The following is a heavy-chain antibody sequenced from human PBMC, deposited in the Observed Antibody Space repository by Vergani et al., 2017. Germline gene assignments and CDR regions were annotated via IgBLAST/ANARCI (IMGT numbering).Heavy chain of an antibody. V-gene: IGHV3-15*01. CDR3: TTNMVRGIIITNFDY. Sequence: EGQLVESGGGLVKPGGSLRLSCAASEFTFSDVWMSWVRQAPGQGLEWVARIKSKTDGGTTDYAAPVKGRFTISRDDSKNTLYLQMNSLTTEDTAVYYCTTNMVRGIIITNFDYWGQGTLVTVSA. CDR1: EFTFSDVW. J-gene: IGHJ4*02. CDR2: IKSKTDGGTT. D-gene: IGHD3-10*01.